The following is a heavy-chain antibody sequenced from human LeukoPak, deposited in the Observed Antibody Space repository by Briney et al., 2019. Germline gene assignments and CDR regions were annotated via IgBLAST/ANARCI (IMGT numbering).Heavy chain of an antibody. CDR3: ARSHAGAQIDY. J-gene: IGHJ4*02. CDR1: GYTFTSYG. V-gene: IGHV1-18*01. D-gene: IGHD1-26*01. Sequence: ASVTVSCTASGYTFTSYGISWVRQAPGQGLEWMGWISAYNGNTNYAQKLQGRVTMTTDTSTSTAYMELRSLRSDDAAVYYCARSHAGAQIDYWGQGTLVTVSS. CDR2: ISAYNGNT.